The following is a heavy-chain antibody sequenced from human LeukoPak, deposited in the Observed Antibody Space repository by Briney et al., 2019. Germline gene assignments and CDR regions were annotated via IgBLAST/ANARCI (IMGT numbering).Heavy chain of an antibody. CDR3: AKAPWKVTPYYFDY. J-gene: IGHJ4*02. V-gene: IGHV3-23*01. D-gene: IGHD5-18*01. CDR1: GFTFSSYS. CDR2: ISGSGGSI. Sequence: GGSLRLSCAASGFTFSSYSMNWVRQAPGKGLEWVAAISGSGGSIYYADSVKGRFTISRDNSKNTLYLQMNSLRAEDTAVYYCAKAPWKVTPYYFDYWGQGTLVTVSS.